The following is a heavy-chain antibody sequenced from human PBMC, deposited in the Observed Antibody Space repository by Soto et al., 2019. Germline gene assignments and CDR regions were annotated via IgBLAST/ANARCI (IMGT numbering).Heavy chain of an antibody. J-gene: IGHJ4*02. Sequence: GGSLRLSCTASGFTFGDYAMSWFRQAPGKGLEWVGFIRSKAYGGTTEYAASVKGRFTISRDDSKSIAYLQMNSLKTEDTAVYYCTRALHSRGIAVAVVVYWGQGTLVTVSS. CDR3: TRALHSRGIAVAVVVY. CDR2: IRSKAYGGTT. D-gene: IGHD6-19*01. CDR1: GFTFGDYA. V-gene: IGHV3-49*03.